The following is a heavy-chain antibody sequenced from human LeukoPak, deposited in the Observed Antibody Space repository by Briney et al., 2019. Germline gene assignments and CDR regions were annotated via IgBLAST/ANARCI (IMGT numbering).Heavy chain of an antibody. CDR1: GFTFTSYS. J-gene: IGHJ4*02. CDR2: ISGGGGST. Sequence: GGSLRLSCAASGFTFTSYSMNWVRQAPGKGLEWVSTISGGGGSTYYAGSVKGRFTISRDNSRNTLYLQVNSLRAEDTAVYYCAKGGKWDVTPFDYWGQGTLVTVSS. CDR3: AKGGKWDVTPFDY. D-gene: IGHD1-26*01. V-gene: IGHV3-23*01.